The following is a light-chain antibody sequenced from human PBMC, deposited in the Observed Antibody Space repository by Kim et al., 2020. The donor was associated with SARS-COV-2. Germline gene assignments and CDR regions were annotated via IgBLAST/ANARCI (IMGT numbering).Light chain of an antibody. Sequence: ASVGDRVTITCRASQSISTWLAWYQQKPGKAPKLLIYDASTLESGVPSRFSGSGSGTEFTLTISSLQPDDFATYYCQQYNSYSWSFGQGTKVDIK. CDR3: QQYNSYSWS. V-gene: IGKV1-5*01. J-gene: IGKJ1*01. CDR1: QSISTW. CDR2: DAS.